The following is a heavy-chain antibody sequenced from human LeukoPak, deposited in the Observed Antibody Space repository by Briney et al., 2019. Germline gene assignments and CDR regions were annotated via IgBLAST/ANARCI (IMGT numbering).Heavy chain of an antibody. CDR1: GGSISSYY. V-gene: IGHV4-59*12. J-gene: IGHJ3*02. D-gene: IGHD3-22*01. CDR2: IYYSGST. Sequence: SETLSLTCTVSGGSISSYYWSWIRQPPGKGLEWIGYIYYSGSTYYNPSLKSRVTISVDTSKNQFSLKLSSVTAADTAVYYCARVPPYDSSGYRANDAFDIWGQGAMVTVSS. CDR3: ARVPPYDSSGYRANDAFDI.